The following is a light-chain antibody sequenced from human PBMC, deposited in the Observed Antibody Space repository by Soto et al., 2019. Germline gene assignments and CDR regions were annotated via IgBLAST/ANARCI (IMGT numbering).Light chain of an antibody. Sequence: NFMLTQPHSVSESAGKTVTISCTRSSGSIASNYVQWYQQRPGSAPTTVIYEDNQRPSGVPDRFSGSIDSSSNSASLTISGLKTEDEADYYCQSYDSSSVVFGGGTKLTVL. CDR1: SGSIASNY. V-gene: IGLV6-57*04. CDR3: QSYDSSSVV. CDR2: EDN. J-gene: IGLJ2*01.